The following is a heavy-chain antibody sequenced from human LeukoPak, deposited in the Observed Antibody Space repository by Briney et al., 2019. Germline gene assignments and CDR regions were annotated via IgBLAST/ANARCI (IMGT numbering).Heavy chain of an antibody. CDR1: GFTFSSYS. Sequence: GGSLRLSCAASGFTFSSYSMSWVRQAPGTGLEWVSSISGSGSHIYYADSVKGRFTISRDNAKNSLYLQMNSLRAEDTAVYYCAREVGARCNDYWGQGTLVTVSS. D-gene: IGHD1-26*01. J-gene: IGHJ4*02. V-gene: IGHV3-21*06. CDR3: AREVGARCNDY. CDR2: ISGSGSHI.